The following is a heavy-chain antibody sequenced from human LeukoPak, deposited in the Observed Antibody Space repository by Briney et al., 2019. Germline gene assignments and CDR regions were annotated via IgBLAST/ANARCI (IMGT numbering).Heavy chain of an antibody. D-gene: IGHD2-8*01. Sequence: SSETLSLTCTVSGXSISGWYWSWIRQPPGKGLEWIGYIHYSGSTNYNPSLKSRVTISADTTKNQFSLKLTSVTAADTAVYYCARQAHCTSDLCYPFDYWGQGTLVTVSS. CDR2: IHYSGST. CDR3: ARQAHCTSDLCYPFDY. CDR1: GXSISGWY. V-gene: IGHV4-59*08. J-gene: IGHJ4*02.